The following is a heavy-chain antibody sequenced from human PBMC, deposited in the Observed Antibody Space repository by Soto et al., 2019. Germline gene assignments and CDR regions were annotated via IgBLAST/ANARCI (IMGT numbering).Heavy chain of an antibody. CDR3: AREYNYYGSGSSNYYYYGMDV. Sequence: GGSLRLSCAASGFTFSSYAMHWVRQAPGKGLEWVAVISYDGSNKYYADSVKGRFTISRDNSKNTLYLQMNSLRAEDTAVYYCAREYNYYGSGSSNYYYYGMDVWGQGTTVTVSS. J-gene: IGHJ6*02. CDR2: ISYDGSNK. D-gene: IGHD3-10*01. V-gene: IGHV3-30-3*01. CDR1: GFTFSSYA.